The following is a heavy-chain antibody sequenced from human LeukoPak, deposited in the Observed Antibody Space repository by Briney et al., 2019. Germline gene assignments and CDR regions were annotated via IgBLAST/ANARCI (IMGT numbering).Heavy chain of an antibody. J-gene: IGHJ6*02. V-gene: IGHV3-53*01. Sequence: GGSLRLSCAASGFTVSSNYMSWVRQAPGKGLEWVSVIYSGGSTYYADSVKGRFTISRDNSKNTLYLQMNSLRAEDTAVYYCARGDSSRTYYYYGMDVWGQGTTVTVSS. CDR1: GFTVSSNY. CDR2: IYSGGST. D-gene: IGHD6-13*01. CDR3: ARGDSSRTYYYYGMDV.